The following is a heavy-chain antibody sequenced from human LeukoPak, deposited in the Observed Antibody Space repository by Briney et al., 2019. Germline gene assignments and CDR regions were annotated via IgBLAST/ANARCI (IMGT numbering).Heavy chain of an antibody. Sequence: GGSLRLSCAAYGFTFSSYWMHWVRQAPGKGLVWVSRINSDGSSTSYADSVKGRFTISRDNAKNTLYLQMNSLRAEDTALYYCARSGSFTYYFDYWGQGTLVTVSS. D-gene: IGHD1-26*01. CDR2: INSDGSST. CDR3: ARSGSFTYYFDY. J-gene: IGHJ4*02. V-gene: IGHV3-74*01. CDR1: GFTFSSYW.